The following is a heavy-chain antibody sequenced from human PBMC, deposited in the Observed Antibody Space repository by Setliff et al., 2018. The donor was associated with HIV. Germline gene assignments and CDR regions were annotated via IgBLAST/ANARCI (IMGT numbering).Heavy chain of an antibody. CDR3: ARLIHTGLLYFDF. CDR2: IYSSGTT. Sequence: VSGVSISDHYXXXLRQPPGKGLEWIGYIYSSGTTQYNPSVESRXXXXLDTSRDQFSLNLRSVTAADTAVYFCARLIHTGLLYFDFWGLGTLVTVSS. J-gene: IGHJ4*02. D-gene: IGHD2-8*02. CDR1: GVSISDHY. V-gene: IGHV4-4*09.